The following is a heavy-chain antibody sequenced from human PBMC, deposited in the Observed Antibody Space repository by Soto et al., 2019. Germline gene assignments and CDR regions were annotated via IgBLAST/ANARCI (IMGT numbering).Heavy chain of an antibody. CDR1: GAPISSHNS. Sequence: SETLSLICAVDGAPISSHNSRSMLRQRPGNGLEWIGEIFHSGSTNYNPSLKTRVTISVDKSKNQFSLKLSSVTAADTAVYYCARVFSGSYSDYWGQGTLVTVSS. V-gene: IGHV4-4*02. D-gene: IGHD1-26*01. J-gene: IGHJ4*02. CDR2: IFHSGST. CDR3: ARVFSGSYSDY.